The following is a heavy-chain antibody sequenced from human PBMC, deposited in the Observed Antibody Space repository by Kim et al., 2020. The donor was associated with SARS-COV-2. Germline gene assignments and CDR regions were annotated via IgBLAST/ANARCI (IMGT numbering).Heavy chain of an antibody. CDR1: GYTFTSYG. J-gene: IGHJ4*02. CDR2: ISAYNGNT. Sequence: ASVKVSCKASGYTFTSYGISWVRQAPGQGLEWMGWISAYNGNTNYAQKLQGRVTMTTDTSTSTAYMELRSLRSDDTAVYYCARDRGPVLRFLEWLLPPPGYWGQGTLVTVSS. V-gene: IGHV1-18*01. D-gene: IGHD3-3*01. CDR3: ARDRGPVLRFLEWLLPPPGY.